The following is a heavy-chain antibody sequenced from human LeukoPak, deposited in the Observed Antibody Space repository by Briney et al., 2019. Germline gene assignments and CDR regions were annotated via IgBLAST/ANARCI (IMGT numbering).Heavy chain of an antibody. J-gene: IGHJ4*02. Sequence: NAGGSLRLSCAASGFTFSHYYMNWVRQAPGKGLEWVSSISSNGNYIHYADSVKGRFTISRDNAKTSVYLEMNSLRAEDTGLYFCVRDDCSSSSCPFDFWGQGVLLTVSS. CDR2: ISSNGNYI. CDR3: VRDDCSSSSCPFDF. V-gene: IGHV3-21*01. D-gene: IGHD2-2*01. CDR1: GFTFSHYY.